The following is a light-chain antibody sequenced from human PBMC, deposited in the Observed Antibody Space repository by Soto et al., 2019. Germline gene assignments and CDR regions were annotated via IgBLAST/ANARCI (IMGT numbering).Light chain of an antibody. Sequence: DVQMTQSPSSLSASLGDRVTISCRASQDIGIYLAWFQHRPGKAPKCLIYAASKLQSEVQSNFSGSGSGTDFYLTISSLQPEHFAPYYCQQYNAYPVTFGQGTRLEMK. CDR3: QQYNAYPVT. CDR2: AAS. V-gene: IGKV1-16*02. J-gene: IGKJ5*01. CDR1: QDIGIY.